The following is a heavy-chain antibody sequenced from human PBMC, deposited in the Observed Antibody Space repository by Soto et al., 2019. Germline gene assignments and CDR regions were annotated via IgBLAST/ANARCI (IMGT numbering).Heavy chain of an antibody. Sequence: QVQLVQSGAEVQKPGSSVKVSCKASGGTFSSYAISWVRQAPGQGLEWMGGIIPIFGTAKYAQKFQGRVTITADETTTTAYMERSSLISEDTAVYYCARENGLYSSVWAAYYFDFWGQGTLVTVSS. V-gene: IGHV1-69*01. D-gene: IGHD6-19*01. J-gene: IGHJ4*02. CDR1: GGTFSSYA. CDR2: IIPIFGTA. CDR3: ARENGLYSSVWAAYYFDF.